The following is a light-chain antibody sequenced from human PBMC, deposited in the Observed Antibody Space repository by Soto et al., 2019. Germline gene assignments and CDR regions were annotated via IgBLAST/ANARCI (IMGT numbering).Light chain of an antibody. V-gene: IGKV3-11*01. Sequence: EIVLTQSPATLSLSPGERSTLSCRASQTISRYLAWYQQKPGQSPRLLISDASNRATGIPARFSGSGTGTDFTLTISSLEPEDFVVYYCQQRSNWPPTFGQGTKLEIK. CDR3: QQRSNWPPT. J-gene: IGKJ2*01. CDR2: DAS. CDR1: QTISRY.